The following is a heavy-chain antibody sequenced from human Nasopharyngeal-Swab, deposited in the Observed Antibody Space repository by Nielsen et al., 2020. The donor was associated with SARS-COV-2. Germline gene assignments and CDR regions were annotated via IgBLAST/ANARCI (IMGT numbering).Heavy chain of an antibody. Sequence: GESLKISCEASGFIFSDYSMNWVRQAPGKGLEWISYIRRSNEIYYADSVKGRFTISRDNSKNTLYLQMNSLRAEDTAVYYCANGPLWFGQSYFDYWGQGTLVTVSS. V-gene: IGHV3-48*01. CDR2: IRRSNEI. J-gene: IGHJ4*02. CDR3: ANGPLWFGQSYFDY. D-gene: IGHD3-10*01. CDR1: GFIFSDYS.